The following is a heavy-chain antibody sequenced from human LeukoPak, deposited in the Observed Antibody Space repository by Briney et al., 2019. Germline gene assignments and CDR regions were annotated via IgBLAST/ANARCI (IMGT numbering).Heavy chain of an antibody. V-gene: IGHV1-24*01. J-gene: IGHJ4*02. Sequence: GASVKVSCKVSGYTLTELSMHWVRQAPRKGLEWMGGFDPEDGETIYAQKFQGRVTMTEDTSTDTAYMELSSLRSEDTAVYYCATSAEYYDFWSGPDYWGQGTLVTVSS. CDR1: GYTLTELS. CDR2: FDPEDGET. D-gene: IGHD3-3*01. CDR3: ATSAEYYDFWSGPDY.